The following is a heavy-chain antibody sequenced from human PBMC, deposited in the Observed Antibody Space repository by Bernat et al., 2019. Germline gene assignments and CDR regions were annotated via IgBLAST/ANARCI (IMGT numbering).Heavy chain of an antibody. D-gene: IGHD6-19*01. CDR3: ARISSGWPNCFDY. CDR2: IYHSGST. Sequence: QVQLQESGPGLVKPSETLSLTCAVSGYSISSGYYWGWIRQPPGKGLEWIGSIYHSGSTYYNPSLESRVTISVDTSKNQFSLKLNSVTAADTAVYYCARISSGWPNCFDYWGQGTLVTVSS. CDR1: GYSISSGYY. V-gene: IGHV4-38-2*01. J-gene: IGHJ4*02.